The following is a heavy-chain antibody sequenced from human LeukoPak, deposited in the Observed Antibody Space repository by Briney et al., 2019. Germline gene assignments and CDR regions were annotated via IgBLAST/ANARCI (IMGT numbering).Heavy chain of an antibody. V-gene: IGHV4-39*01. CDR1: GGSISSNSYY. CDR3: ARINWVIDY. D-gene: IGHD3-16*01. Sequence: SETLSLTCAVSGGSISSNSYYWGWIRQPPGKGLEWIGSIYYSGSTYYNPSLKSRVTISVDTSKNQFSLRLTSVTAADTALYYCARINWVIDYWGQGTLVTVSS. J-gene: IGHJ4*02. CDR2: IYYSGST.